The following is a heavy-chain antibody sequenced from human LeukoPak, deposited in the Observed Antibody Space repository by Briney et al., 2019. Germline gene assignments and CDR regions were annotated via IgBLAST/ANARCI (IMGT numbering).Heavy chain of an antibody. Sequence: GASVKVSCKASGYTFTSYGISWVRQAPGQGLEWMGWISAYNGNTNYAQKLQGRVTMTTDTSTSTAYMELRSLRSDDTAVYYCARVYDFWSGSHPKYYYYYMDVWGKGTTVTVSS. CDR1: GYTFTSYG. D-gene: IGHD3-3*01. CDR3: ARVYDFWSGSHPKYYYYYMDV. J-gene: IGHJ6*03. V-gene: IGHV1-18*01. CDR2: ISAYNGNT.